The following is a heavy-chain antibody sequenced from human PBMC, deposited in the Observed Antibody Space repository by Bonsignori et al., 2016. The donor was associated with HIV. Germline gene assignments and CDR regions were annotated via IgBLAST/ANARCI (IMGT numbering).Heavy chain of an antibody. J-gene: IGHJ3*02. Sequence: VRQMPGKGLEWVAAVSGSDGRTYYADSVKGRFTVSRDNSKNTLYLQMNSLRAEDTAVYYCARDANWGGAFDIWGQGTMVTVSS. D-gene: IGHD7-27*01. CDR3: ARDANWGGAFDI. V-gene: IGHV3-23*01. CDR2: VSGSDGRT.